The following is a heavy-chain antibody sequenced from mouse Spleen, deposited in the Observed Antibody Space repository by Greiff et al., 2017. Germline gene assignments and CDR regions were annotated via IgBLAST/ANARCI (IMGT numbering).Heavy chain of an antibody. CDR1: GYSITSGYD. CDR3: ARGLRYAMDY. J-gene: IGHJ4*01. V-gene: IGHV3-1*01. CDR2: ISYSGST. Sequence: EVKVVESGPGMVKPSQSLSLTCTVPGYSITSGYDWHWIRHFPGNKLEWMGYISYSGSTNYNPSLKSRISITHDTSKNHFFLKLNSVTTEDTATYYCARGLRYAMDYWGQGTSVTVSS.